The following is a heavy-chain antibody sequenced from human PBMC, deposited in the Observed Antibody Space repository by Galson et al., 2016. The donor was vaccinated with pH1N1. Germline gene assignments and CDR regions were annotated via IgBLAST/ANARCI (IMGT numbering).Heavy chain of an antibody. D-gene: IGHD4-23*01. Sequence: SLRLSCAASGFTFSSYVMNWVRQAPGKGLEWVSSISSSSTYIYYADSVRGRFTISRDNDKNSLYLQMNSLRAEDTAIYYCARALYYGGNSIAFDVWGQGTMVTVSS. CDR2: ISSSSTYI. CDR1: GFTFSSYV. J-gene: IGHJ3*01. V-gene: IGHV3-21*01. CDR3: ARALYYGGNSIAFDV.